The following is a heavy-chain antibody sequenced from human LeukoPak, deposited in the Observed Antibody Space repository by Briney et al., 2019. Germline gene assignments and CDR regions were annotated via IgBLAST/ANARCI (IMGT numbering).Heavy chain of an antibody. D-gene: IGHD2-2*01. CDR2: IYYSGST. CDR1: GDSISSYY. Sequence: SETLSLTCTVSGDSISSYYWSWIRQPPGKGLEWIGYIYYSGSTNYNPSLKSRVTISVDTSKNQFSLKLSSVTAADTAVYYCARIGSCSSTSCYLSLDYWGQGTLVTVSS. V-gene: IGHV4-59*01. J-gene: IGHJ4*02. CDR3: ARIGSCSSTSCYLSLDY.